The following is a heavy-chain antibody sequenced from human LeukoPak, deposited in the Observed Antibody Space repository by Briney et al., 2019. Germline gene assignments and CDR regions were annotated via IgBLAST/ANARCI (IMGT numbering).Heavy chain of an antibody. CDR2: ISWNGRNT. CDR3: ARVQQYDKFDY. V-gene: IGHV3-20*04. J-gene: IGHJ4*02. CDR1: GFTFSNYW. Sequence: GGSLRLSCAASGFTFSNYWMSWVRQAPGKGLEWVSGISWNGRNTAYAESLKGRFTISRDNAKNSLYLQMNSLRAENTAFYYCARVQQYDKFDYWGQGTLVTVSS. D-gene: IGHD3-22*01.